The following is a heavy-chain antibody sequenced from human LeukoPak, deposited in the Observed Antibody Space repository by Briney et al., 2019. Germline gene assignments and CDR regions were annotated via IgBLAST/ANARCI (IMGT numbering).Heavy chain of an antibody. J-gene: IGHJ6*02. D-gene: IGHD3-10*01. Sequence: GGSLRLSCAASGFTFSSYGMHWVRQAPGKGLEWVAVISYAGSNKYYADSVKGRFTISRDNSKNTLYLQMNSLRAEDTAVYYCAREYYYGSGSYKSYYYYGMDVWGQGTTVTVSS. CDR1: GFTFSSYG. CDR3: AREYYYGSGSYKSYYYYGMDV. CDR2: ISYAGSNK. V-gene: IGHV3-30*03.